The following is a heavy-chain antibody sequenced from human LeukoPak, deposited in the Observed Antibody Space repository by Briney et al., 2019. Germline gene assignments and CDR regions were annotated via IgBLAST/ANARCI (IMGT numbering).Heavy chain of an antibody. CDR2: IYSGGST. D-gene: IGHD4-17*01. CDR1: GFTVSSNY. V-gene: IGHV3-66*01. J-gene: IGHJ4*02. CDR3: ARVRDGDYYDY. Sequence: PGGSLRLSCAASGFTVSSNYMSWVRQAPGKGLEWVSVIYSGGSTYYADSVKGRFTISRDNSKNTLYLRMNSLRADDTAVYYCARVRDGDYYDYWGQGTQVTVSS.